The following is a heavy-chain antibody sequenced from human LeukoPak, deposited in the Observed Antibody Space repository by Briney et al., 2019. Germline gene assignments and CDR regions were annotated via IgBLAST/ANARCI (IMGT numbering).Heavy chain of an antibody. J-gene: IGHJ6*02. Sequence: SETLSLTCTVSDGSISSYYWSWIRQPPGKGLEWIGYIYYSGSTNYNPSLKSRVTISVDTSKNQFPLKLSSVTAADTAVYYCARGSGWYFDNRPILFYGMDVWGQGTTVTVSS. CDR2: IYYSGST. D-gene: IGHD6-19*01. V-gene: IGHV4-59*08. CDR1: DGSISSYY. CDR3: ARGSGWYFDNRPILFYGMDV.